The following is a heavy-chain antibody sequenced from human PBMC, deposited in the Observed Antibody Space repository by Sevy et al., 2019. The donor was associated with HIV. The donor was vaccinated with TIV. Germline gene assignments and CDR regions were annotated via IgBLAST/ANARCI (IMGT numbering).Heavy chain of an antibody. D-gene: IGHD3-22*01. CDR3: ASDGHYYYDSSGYCPFDY. CDR1: GFTFSSYS. V-gene: IGHV3-21*01. CDR2: ISSSSSYI. Sequence: GGSLRLSCAASGFTFSSYSMNWVRQAPGKGLEWVSSISSSSSYIYYADSVKGRFTISRDNAKNSLYLQMNSLRAEDTAVYYCASDGHYYYDSSGYCPFDYWGQGTLVTVSS. J-gene: IGHJ4*02.